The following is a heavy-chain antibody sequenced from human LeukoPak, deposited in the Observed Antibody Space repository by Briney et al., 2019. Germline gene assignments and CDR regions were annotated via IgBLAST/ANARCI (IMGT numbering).Heavy chain of an antibody. CDR2: FYIDGNT. V-gene: IGHV3-66*01. CDR1: GFTVSRYY. J-gene: IGHJ6*02. CDR3: VRDWYHGSAPYPGYYYYGIDV. D-gene: IGHD3-10*01. Sequence: GGSLRLSCAASGFTVSRYYMSWVRQAPGKGLEWVSGFYIDGNTYYADSVMGRFALSSDTSKNTLSLQMSRLRHDDTAVYYCVRDWYHGSAPYPGYYYYGIDVWGQGTTVTVSS.